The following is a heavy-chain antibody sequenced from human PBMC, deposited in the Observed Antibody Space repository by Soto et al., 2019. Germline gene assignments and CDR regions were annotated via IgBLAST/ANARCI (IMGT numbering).Heavy chain of an antibody. V-gene: IGHV1-69*13. Sequence: SVKVSCKASGGTFSSYAISWVRQAPGQGLEWMGGIIPIFGTANYAQKFQGRVTMTADASTDTAYMELSSLRSEDTAVYYCATVQRLGGDYYGMDVCGQGTTVTVSS. CDR2: IIPIFGTA. CDR1: GGTFSSYA. J-gene: IGHJ6*02. CDR3: ATVQRLGGDYYGMDV.